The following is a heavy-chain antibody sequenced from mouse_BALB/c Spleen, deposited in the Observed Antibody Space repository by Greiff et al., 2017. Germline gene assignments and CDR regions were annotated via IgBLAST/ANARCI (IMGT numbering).Heavy chain of an antibody. CDR3: AREGITTATSGFAY. Sequence: QVQLKESGPGLVAPSQSLSITCTVSGFSLTSYGVHWVRQPPGKGLEWLGVIWAGGSTNYNSALMSRLSISKDNSKSQVFLKMNSLQTDDTAMYYCAREGITTATSGFAYWGQGTLVTVSA. CDR1: GFSLTSYG. CDR2: IWAGGST. V-gene: IGHV2-9*02. J-gene: IGHJ3*01. D-gene: IGHD1-2*01.